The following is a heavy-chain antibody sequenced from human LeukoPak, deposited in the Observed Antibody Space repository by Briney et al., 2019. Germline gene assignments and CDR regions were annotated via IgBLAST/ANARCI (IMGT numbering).Heavy chain of an antibody. Sequence: SVKVSCRTSGGTFSSYAISWVRQAPGQGLEWMGGIIPIFGTANYAQKFQGRVTITADESTSTAYMELSSLRSEDTAVYYCARGLIAAAVPYFDYWGQGTLVTVSS. CDR2: IIPIFGTA. CDR1: GGTFSSYA. J-gene: IGHJ4*02. V-gene: IGHV1-69*13. CDR3: ARGLIAAAVPYFDY. D-gene: IGHD6-13*01.